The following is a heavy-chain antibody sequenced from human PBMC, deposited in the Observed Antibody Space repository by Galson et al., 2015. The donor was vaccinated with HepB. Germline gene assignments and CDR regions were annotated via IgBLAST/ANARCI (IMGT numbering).Heavy chain of an antibody. J-gene: IGHJ4*02. V-gene: IGHV3-7*03. D-gene: IGHD6-13*01. CDR3: ARDSYTGSSWPSPIDY. CDR2: IKQDGSEK. Sequence: SLRLSCAASGFTFSSYWMSWVRQAPGKGLEWVANIKQDGSEKYYVDSVKGRFTISRDNAKNSLYLQMNSLRAEDTAVYYCARDSYTGSSWPSPIDYWGQGTLVTVSS. CDR1: GFTFSSYW.